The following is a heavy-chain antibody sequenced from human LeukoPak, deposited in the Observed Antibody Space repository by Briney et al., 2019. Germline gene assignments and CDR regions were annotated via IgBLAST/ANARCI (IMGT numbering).Heavy chain of an antibody. CDR2: IYYSGST. Sequence: SETLSLTCTVSGGSISSSSYYWGWIRQPPGKGLEWIGSIYYSGSTYYNPSLKSRVTISVDTSKNQFSLKLSSVAAADTAVYYCARHGFRRGSGRADAFDIWGQGTMVTVSS. CDR3: ARHGFRRGSGRADAFDI. J-gene: IGHJ3*02. V-gene: IGHV4-39*01. CDR1: GGSISSSSYY. D-gene: IGHD3-10*01.